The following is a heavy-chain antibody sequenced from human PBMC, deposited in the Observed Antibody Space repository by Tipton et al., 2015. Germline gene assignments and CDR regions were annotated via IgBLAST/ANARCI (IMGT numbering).Heavy chain of an antibody. Sequence: GLVKPSETLSLTCAVSAYSITSDYYWGWIRQPPGKGLEWIGSISHSGNTYYNPSLKSRVTISLDTSKNQFSLKLNSVTAADTAVYYCACQDYDSLTRDYQTVDYWGQGTLVTVSS. CDR1: AYSITSDYY. CDR3: ACQDYDSLTRDYQTVDY. CDR2: ISHSGNT. V-gene: IGHV4-38-2*01. D-gene: IGHD3-9*01. J-gene: IGHJ4*02.